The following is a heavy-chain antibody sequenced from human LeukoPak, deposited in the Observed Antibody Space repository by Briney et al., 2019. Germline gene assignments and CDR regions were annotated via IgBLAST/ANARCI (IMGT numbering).Heavy chain of an antibody. Sequence: GGSLRLSCAASGFTFSSYGMHWVRQAPGKGLEWVAFIRYDGSNKYYADSVKGRFTISRDNSKNTLYLQMNSLRAEDTAVYYCAKESTYCGGDCYPLPFDYWGQGTLVTVSS. CDR2: IRYDGSNK. D-gene: IGHD2-21*01. CDR1: GFTFSSYG. CDR3: AKESTYCGGDCYPLPFDY. J-gene: IGHJ4*02. V-gene: IGHV3-30*02.